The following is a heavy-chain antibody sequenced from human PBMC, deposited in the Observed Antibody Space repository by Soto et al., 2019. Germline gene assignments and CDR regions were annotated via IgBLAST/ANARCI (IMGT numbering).Heavy chain of an antibody. CDR3: ARGPKLAAAGTWNNSFDP. CDR1: GYTFTSYG. D-gene: IGHD6-13*01. V-gene: IGHV1-18*01. J-gene: IGHJ5*02. Sequence: GASVKVSCKASGYTFTSYGISWVRQAPGQGLEWMGWISAYNGNTNYAQKLQGRVTMTTDTSTSTAYMELRSLRSDDTAMYYCARGPKLAAAGTWNNSFDPWGQGTLVTVSS. CDR2: ISAYNGNT.